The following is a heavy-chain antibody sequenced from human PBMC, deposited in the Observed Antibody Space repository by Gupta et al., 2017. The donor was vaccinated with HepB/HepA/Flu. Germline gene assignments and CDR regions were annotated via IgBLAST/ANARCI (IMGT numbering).Heavy chain of an antibody. Sequence: VQLPASGPGLVKPSDTLSLTCTVSGGSISSGAFYWSWIRQPPGKGLEWMGYIYYSGSTNYNPSLKSRVTIAVDTSKNQFSLNLSSVTAADTAVYYCARAHYDSLNGYLNWVDPWGQGNLVTVSS. CDR1: GGSISSGAFY. J-gene: IGHJ5*02. D-gene: IGHD3-9*01. V-gene: IGHV4-61*08. CDR2: IYYSGST. CDR3: ARAHYDSLNGYLNWVDP.